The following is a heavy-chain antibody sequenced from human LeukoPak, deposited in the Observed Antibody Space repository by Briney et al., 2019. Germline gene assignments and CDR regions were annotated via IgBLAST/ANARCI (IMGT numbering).Heavy chain of an antibody. V-gene: IGHV4-59*01. Sequence: SETLSLTCTVSGGSISSYYWSWIRQPPGKGLGWIGYIYYSGSTNYNPSLKSRVTISVDTSKNQFSLKLSSVTAADTAVYYCARVRGSRSPRVDYWGQGTLVTVSS. J-gene: IGHJ4*02. CDR3: ARVRGSRSPRVDY. CDR1: GGSISSYY. CDR2: IYYSGST. D-gene: IGHD3-10*01.